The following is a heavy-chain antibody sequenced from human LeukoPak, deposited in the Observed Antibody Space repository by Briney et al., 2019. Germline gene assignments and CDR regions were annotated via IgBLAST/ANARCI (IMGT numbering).Heavy chain of an antibody. CDR1: GCTFSRYW. V-gene: IGHV3-74*01. CDR3: ARDGLAAARDY. D-gene: IGHD6-13*01. CDR2: INTDGSRT. Sequence: PGGSLRLSCAASGCTFSRYWRHWVRQAPGEGRVWVSRINTDGSRTSYADSVKGRFTISRDNAKNTLYLQMNSLRAEDTAVYYCARDGLAAARDYWGQGTLVTVSS. J-gene: IGHJ4*02.